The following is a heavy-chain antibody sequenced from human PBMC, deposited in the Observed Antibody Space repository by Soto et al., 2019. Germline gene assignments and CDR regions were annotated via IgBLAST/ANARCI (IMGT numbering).Heavy chain of an antibody. V-gene: IGHV1-18*01. CDR3: ARHWPGYSITWFEP. Sequence: SVKVSCKASGYTFTSYGISWVRQAPGQGPEWMGWISAYNGNTNYAQKLQGRVTMTTDTSTSTAYMALRSLRPDDTAVYYCARHWPGYSITWFEPWGPGTLVTVSS. CDR2: ISAYNGNT. CDR1: GYTFTSYG. D-gene: IGHD3-9*01. J-gene: IGHJ5*02.